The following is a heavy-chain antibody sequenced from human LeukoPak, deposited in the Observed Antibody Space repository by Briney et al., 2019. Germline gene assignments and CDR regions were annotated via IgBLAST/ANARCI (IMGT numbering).Heavy chain of an antibody. J-gene: IGHJ4*02. CDR1: GFIFDDYA. CDR2: ISWNSGSI. Sequence: GGSLRLSCAASGFIFDDYAMHWVRQAPGKGLEWVSGISWNSGSIGYADSVKGRFTISRDNAKNSLYLQMNSLRAEDTALYYCAKDNHKGYDSSGYYNWAYFDYWGQGTLVTVSS. V-gene: IGHV3-9*01. CDR3: AKDNHKGYDSSGYYNWAYFDY. D-gene: IGHD3-22*01.